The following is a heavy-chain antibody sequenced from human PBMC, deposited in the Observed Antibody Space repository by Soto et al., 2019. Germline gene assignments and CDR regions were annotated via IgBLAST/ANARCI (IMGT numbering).Heavy chain of an antibody. CDR1: GDSVSSNSAA. D-gene: IGHD3-16*01. V-gene: IGHV6-1*01. J-gene: IGHJ5*02. Sequence: SQTLSLTCAISGDSVSSNSAAWNWIRQSPSRVLEWLGRTYYTSKWYNDYAVSVKSRITINPDTSKNQFSLQLNTGTPEDTAVYYWARGEWDVKLGEGWCDPWDQGTLVTVSS. CDR2: TYYTSKWYN. CDR3: ARGEWDVKLGEGWCDP.